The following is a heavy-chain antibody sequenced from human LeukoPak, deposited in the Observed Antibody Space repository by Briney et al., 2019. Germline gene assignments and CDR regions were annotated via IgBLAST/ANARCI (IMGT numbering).Heavy chain of an antibody. CDR2: ISYDGSNK. Sequence: GGSLRLSCAASGFTFSGYGVHWVRQAPGKGLEWVAVISYDGSNKYYADSVKGRFTISRDNSKNTLYLQMNSLRAEDTAVYYCAKFGTDVYYYDSSGYDDYWGQGTLVTVSS. J-gene: IGHJ4*02. D-gene: IGHD3-22*01. CDR1: GFTFSGYG. CDR3: AKFGTDVYYYDSSGYDDY. V-gene: IGHV3-30*18.